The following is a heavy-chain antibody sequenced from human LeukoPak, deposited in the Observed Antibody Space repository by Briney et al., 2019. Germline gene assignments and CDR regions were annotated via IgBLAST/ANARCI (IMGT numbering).Heavy chain of an antibody. D-gene: IGHD3-10*01. J-gene: IGHJ4*02. Sequence: PGGSLRLSCAASGFIFRTYWMHWVRQAPGKGLVWVSRISGDGRSTSYADFVKGRFTISRDNAKNTLYLQIHSLRAEDTAVYYCAKAPYYYGSGSYEFWGQGTLVTVSS. CDR2: ISGDGRST. V-gene: IGHV3-74*01. CDR3: AKAPYYYGSGSYEF. CDR1: GFIFRTYW.